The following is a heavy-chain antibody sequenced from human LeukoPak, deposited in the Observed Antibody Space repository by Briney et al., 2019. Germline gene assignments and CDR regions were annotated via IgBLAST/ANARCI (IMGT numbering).Heavy chain of an antibody. CDR2: TNPDDSGT. V-gene: IGHV5-51*01. Sequence: GESLKISCKGSGYMFTSYWFGWVRRLHGKGLEWMGITNPDDSGTRYRPSFQGQVTISADTSISTAYLRWSSLKASDTAMYYCTRQLELQNYYGMDVWGQGTTVTVSS. D-gene: IGHD1-7*01. CDR3: TRQLELQNYYGMDV. J-gene: IGHJ6*01. CDR1: GYMFTSYW.